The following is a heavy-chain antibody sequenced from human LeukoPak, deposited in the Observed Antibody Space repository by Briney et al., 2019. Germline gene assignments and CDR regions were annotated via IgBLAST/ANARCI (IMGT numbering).Heavy chain of an antibody. CDR1: GGTFSSYA. J-gene: IGHJ6*02. CDR3: ATDGITMVRGVISTYYYYGMDV. V-gene: IGHV1-69*06. CDR2: IIPIFGTA. Sequence: ASVKVSCKASGGTFSSYAISWVRQAPGQGLEWMGGIIPIFGTAIYAQKFQGRVTMTEDTSTDTAYMELSSLRSEDTAVYYCATDGITMVRGVISTYYYYGMDVWGQGTTVTVSS. D-gene: IGHD3-10*01.